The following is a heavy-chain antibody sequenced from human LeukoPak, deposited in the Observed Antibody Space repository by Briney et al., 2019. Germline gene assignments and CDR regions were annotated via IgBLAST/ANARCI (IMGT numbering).Heavy chain of an antibody. Sequence: SVKVSCKASGGTFSSYAISWVRQAPGQGLEWMGGIIPIFGTANYAQKFQGRVTITTDESTSTAYMELSSLRSEDTAVYYCARVNDILTGKPYFDYWGQGTLVTVSS. CDR2: IIPIFGTA. CDR1: GGTFSSYA. J-gene: IGHJ4*02. V-gene: IGHV1-69*05. D-gene: IGHD3-9*01. CDR3: ARVNDILTGKPYFDY.